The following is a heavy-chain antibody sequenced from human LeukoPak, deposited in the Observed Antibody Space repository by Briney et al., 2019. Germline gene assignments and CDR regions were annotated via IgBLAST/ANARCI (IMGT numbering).Heavy chain of an antibody. CDR2: INPNSGGT. V-gene: IGHV1-2*02. Sequence: ASVKVSCKASGYTFTGYYMHWVRQAPGQGLEWMGCINPNSGGTNYAQKFQGRVTMTRDTSISTAYMELSSLRSDDTAVYYCATDQIAAAGTTMFDYWGQGTLVTVSS. CDR3: ATDQIAAAGTTMFDY. CDR1: GYTFTGYY. D-gene: IGHD6-13*01. J-gene: IGHJ4*02.